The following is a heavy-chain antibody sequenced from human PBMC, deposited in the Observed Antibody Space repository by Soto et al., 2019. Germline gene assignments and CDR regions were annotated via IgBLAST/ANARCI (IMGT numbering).Heavy chain of an antibody. Sequence: QITLKESGPTLVKPTQTLTLTCTFSGFSLSTRGVGVGWIRQPPGKALEWLALIYWDDDKRYSPSLKSRLTITNDTSKHQVVLTMTNMDPVDTATYYCAHGPQYSGSYRFDSWGQGTLVTVSS. V-gene: IGHV2-5*02. J-gene: IGHJ4*02. CDR1: GFSLSTRGVG. CDR2: IYWDDDK. D-gene: IGHD1-26*01. CDR3: AHGPQYSGSYRFDS.